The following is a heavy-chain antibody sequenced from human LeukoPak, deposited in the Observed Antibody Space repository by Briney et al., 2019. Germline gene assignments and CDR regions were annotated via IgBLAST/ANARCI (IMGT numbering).Heavy chain of an antibody. CDR2: IYYSGST. CDR1: GGSISSYY. CDR3: ARMSVRSGQGYCSGGSCPLYHYYGMDV. J-gene: IGHJ6*02. V-gene: IGHV4-59*01. Sequence: SETLSLTCTVSGGSISSYYWSWIRQPPGKGLEWIGYIYYSGSTNYNPSLKSRVTISVDTSKNQFSLKLSSVTAADTAVYYCARMSVRSGQGYCSGGSCPLYHYYGMDVWGQGTTVTVSS. D-gene: IGHD2-15*01.